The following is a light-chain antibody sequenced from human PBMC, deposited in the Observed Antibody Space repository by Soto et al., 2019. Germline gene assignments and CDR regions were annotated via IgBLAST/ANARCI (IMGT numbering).Light chain of an antibody. CDR1: QSIGKY. J-gene: IGKJ4*01. Sequence: DIQRPQSPPSLPESLGARVTITCRASQSIGKYLSWFQQTPGNAPKLLIYAASGLQSGVPSRFSGSGSGTDFTLTINSLQREDFATYYCQQAYNTPLTFGGGTKVDIK. CDR3: QQAYNTPLT. V-gene: IGKV1-39*01. CDR2: AAS.